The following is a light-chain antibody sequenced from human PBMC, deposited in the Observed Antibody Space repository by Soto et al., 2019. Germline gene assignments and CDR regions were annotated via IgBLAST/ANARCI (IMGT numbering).Light chain of an antibody. CDR3: QQFTSYPLT. CDR2: GAS. CDR1: QDISRS. V-gene: IGKV1-9*01. J-gene: IGKJ4*01. Sequence: DIQLTLSPSFLSASVGDTVAITCRASQDISRSLAWYQQKPGKAPRLLIYGASTLQSDVPSRFSGSGSGTEFTLTINSLQPEDFASYYCQQFTSYPLTFGGGAKVEIK.